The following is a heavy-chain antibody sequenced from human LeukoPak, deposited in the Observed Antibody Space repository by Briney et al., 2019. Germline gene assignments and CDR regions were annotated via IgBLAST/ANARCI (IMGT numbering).Heavy chain of an antibody. D-gene: IGHD5-12*01. V-gene: IGHV3-7*03. CDR1: GFTFSSYW. CDR3: ASFSGYEYYYYGMDA. CDR2: IKQDGSEK. J-gene: IGHJ6*04. Sequence: GSLRLSCAASGFTFSSYWMSWVRQAPGKGLEWVANIKQDGSEKYYVDSVKGRFTISRDNAKNSLYLQMNSLRAEDTAVYYCASFSGYEYYYYGMDAWGKGTTVTVSS.